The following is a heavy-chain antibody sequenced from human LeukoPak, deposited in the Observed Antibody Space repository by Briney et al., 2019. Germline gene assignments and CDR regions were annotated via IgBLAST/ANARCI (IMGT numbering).Heavy chain of an antibody. V-gene: IGHV1-18*01. Sequence: ASVTVSCKSSGYKFTIYSWVRQAPGQGLEWVGWISTYNGKTDYGQKVQGRVTVTTDTSTNTAYMELRNLRSDDTAVYYCHSGGFDYWGQGTLIVVSS. D-gene: IGHD4-23*01. CDR1: GYKFTIYS. CDR3: HSGGFDY. J-gene: IGHJ4*02. CDR2: ISTYNGKT.